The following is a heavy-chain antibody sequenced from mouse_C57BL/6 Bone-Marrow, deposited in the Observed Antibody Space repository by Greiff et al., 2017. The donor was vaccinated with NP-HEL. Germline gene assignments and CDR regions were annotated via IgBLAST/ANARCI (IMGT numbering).Heavy chain of an antibody. CDR2: IDPANGNT. J-gene: IGHJ2*01. CDR1: GFNIKNTY. Sequence: EVQRVESVAELVRPGASVKLSCTASGFNIKNTYMHWVKQRPEQGLEWIGRIDPANGNTKYAPKFQGKATITADTSSNTAYLQLSSLTSEDTAIYYCAFITTVVAYYFDYWGQGTTLTVSS. D-gene: IGHD1-1*01. V-gene: IGHV14-3*01. CDR3: AFITTVVAYYFDY.